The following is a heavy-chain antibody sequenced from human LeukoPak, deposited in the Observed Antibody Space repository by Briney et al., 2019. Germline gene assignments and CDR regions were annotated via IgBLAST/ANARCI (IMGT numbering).Heavy chain of an antibody. CDR2: IIPIFGTA. CDR1: GGTFSSYA. J-gene: IGHJ5*02. V-gene: IGHV1-69*06. Sequence: SVKVSCKASGGTFSSYAISWVRQAPGQGLEWMGGIIPIFGTANYAQKFQGRVTITADKSTSTAYMELSSLRSEDTAVYYCARSLGYCRGGSCYGGGSWFDPWGQGTLVTVSS. D-gene: IGHD2-15*01. CDR3: ARSLGYCRGGSCYGGGSWFDP.